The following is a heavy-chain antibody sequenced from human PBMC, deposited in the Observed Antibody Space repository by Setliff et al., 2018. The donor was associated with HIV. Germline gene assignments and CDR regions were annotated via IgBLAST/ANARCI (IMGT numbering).Heavy chain of an antibody. V-gene: IGHV4-59*05. J-gene: IGHJ4*02. Sequence: ETLSLTCTVSGGSISSYYWSWIRQPPGKGLEWIGSIYYSGSTYYNPSLKSRVTISVDTSKNQFSLKLSSVTAADTAVYYCARHIVVVVAATRFDYWGQGTLVTVSS. CDR3: ARHIVVVVAATRFDY. D-gene: IGHD2-15*01. CDR1: GGSISSYY. CDR2: IYYSGST.